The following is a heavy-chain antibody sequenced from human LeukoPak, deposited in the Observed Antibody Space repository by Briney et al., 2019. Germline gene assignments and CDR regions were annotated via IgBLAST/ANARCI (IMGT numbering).Heavy chain of an antibody. D-gene: IGHD2-21*02. CDR1: GFTFSDHY. Sequence: PGGSLRLSCAASGFTFSDHYMDWVRQAPGKGLEWIGEINHSGSTNYNPSLKSRVTISVDTSKNQFSLKLSSVTAADTAVYYCARGGFYCGGDCYVDYWGQGTLVTVSS. CDR2: INHSGST. CDR3: ARGGFYCGGDCYVDY. J-gene: IGHJ4*02. V-gene: IGHV4-34*01.